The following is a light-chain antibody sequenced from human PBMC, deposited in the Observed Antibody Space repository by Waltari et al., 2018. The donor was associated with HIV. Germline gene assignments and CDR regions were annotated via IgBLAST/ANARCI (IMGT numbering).Light chain of an antibody. V-gene: IGLV1-40*01. J-gene: IGLJ2*01. CDR3: QSYDSALSGSV. CDR1: SSNIGAGYA. Sequence: QSVLTQPPSVSGAPGQRVTISCTGRSSNIGAGYAVHWYQQLPGTAPKLVIYANDNRPSGVPDRFSGSKSGTSASLAITGLQAEDDADYYCQSYDSALSGSVFGGGTKLTVL. CDR2: AND.